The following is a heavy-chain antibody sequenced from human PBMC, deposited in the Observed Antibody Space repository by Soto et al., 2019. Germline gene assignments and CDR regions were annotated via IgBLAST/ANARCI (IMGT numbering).Heavy chain of an antibody. J-gene: IGHJ6*02. CDR1: GFTFRKYV. V-gene: IGHV3-23*01. CDR2: LSSTGGST. CDR3: AKDQGFLEWIPRGGLDV. D-gene: IGHD3-3*01. Sequence: EVQLLESGGGLAQPGGSLRLSCEVSGFTFRKYVMTWVRQAPGKGLEWVSSLSSTGGSTYYADSVKGRFTVSRDNSKNTLVLQMNSLRAEDTAIYYCAKDQGFLEWIPRGGLDVWGPGTRVAVSS.